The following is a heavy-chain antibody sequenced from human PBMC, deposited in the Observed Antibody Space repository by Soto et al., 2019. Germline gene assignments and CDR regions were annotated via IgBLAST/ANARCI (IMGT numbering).Heavy chain of an antibody. CDR1: GFTFSTFG. Sequence: QVQLVESGGGVVQPGRSLRLSCAASGFTFSTFGIHWVRQAPGKGLEWVAVISHDGRSKFYGDSVKGRFTISRDNSKNTLSLEMNSLRAEDTAVYYCAKDRGYCDSSSCHLGHAFDIWGQGTMVSVSS. J-gene: IGHJ3*02. D-gene: IGHD2-2*01. V-gene: IGHV3-30*18. CDR2: ISHDGRSK. CDR3: AKDRGYCDSSSCHLGHAFDI.